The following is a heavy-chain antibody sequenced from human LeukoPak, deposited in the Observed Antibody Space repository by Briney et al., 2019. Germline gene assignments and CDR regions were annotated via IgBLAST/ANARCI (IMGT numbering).Heavy chain of an antibody. J-gene: IGHJ4*02. CDR1: GGSFSGYY. Sequence: SETLSLTCAVYGGSFSGYYWSWIRQPPGKGLEWIGEINHSGSTNYNPSLKSRVTISVDTSKNQFSLKLSSVTAADTAVYYCARGPIDGYSLDWGQGTLVTVSS. V-gene: IGHV4-34*01. CDR3: ARGPIDGYSLD. CDR2: INHSGST. D-gene: IGHD5-24*01.